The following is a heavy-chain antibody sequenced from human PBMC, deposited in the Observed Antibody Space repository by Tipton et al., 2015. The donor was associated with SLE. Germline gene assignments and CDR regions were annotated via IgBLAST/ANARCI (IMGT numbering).Heavy chain of an antibody. D-gene: IGHD3-10*01. J-gene: IGHJ5*02. V-gene: IGHV4-59*12. CDR2: IYYSGST. CDR3: ARATYYYGSGSNGSWFDP. CDR1: GGSISSYY. Sequence: TLSLTCTVSGGSISSYYWSWIRQPPGKGLEWIGYIYYSGSTNYNPSLKSRVTISVDTSKNQFSLKLSSVSAADTAVFYCARATYYYGSGSNGSWFDPWGQGTLVTVSS.